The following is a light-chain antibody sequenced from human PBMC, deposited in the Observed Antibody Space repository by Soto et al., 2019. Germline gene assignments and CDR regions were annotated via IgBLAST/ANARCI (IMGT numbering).Light chain of an antibody. Sequence: QSALTQPPSVSGSPGQSVTISCTGTSSDVGSYNRVSWYQQPPGTAPKLIIYEGSTRPSGVPDRFSGSKSVNTASLTISGLQAEDEADYYCNSYTVSGTYVFGTGTKLTVL. J-gene: IGLJ1*01. CDR3: NSYTVSGTYV. V-gene: IGLV2-18*02. CDR1: SSDVGSYNR. CDR2: EGS.